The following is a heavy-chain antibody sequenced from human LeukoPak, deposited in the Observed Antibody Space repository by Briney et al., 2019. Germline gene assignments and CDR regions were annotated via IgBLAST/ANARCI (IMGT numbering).Heavy chain of an antibody. CDR1: GFTFSSYS. D-gene: IGHD1-26*01. Sequence: GGSLRLSCAASGFTFSSYSMNWVRQAPGRGLEWVSSISSSNSYIYYADSVKGRFTISRDNAKNSLYLQMNSLRAEDTAVYYCARASGSYSYYYGMDVWGQGTTVTVSS. CDR2: ISSSNSYI. J-gene: IGHJ6*02. CDR3: ARASGSYSYYYGMDV. V-gene: IGHV3-21*01.